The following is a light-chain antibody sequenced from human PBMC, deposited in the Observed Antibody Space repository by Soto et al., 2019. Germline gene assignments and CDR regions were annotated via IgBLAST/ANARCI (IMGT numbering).Light chain of an antibody. V-gene: IGKV1-39*01. CDR2: AAS. Sequence: DLQMTQSPSSLSASVGDRVTITCRASQSISTYLNWYQQKPGKAPKLLIYAASTLQSGVPSRFSGSGSGTDFTLTISSLQPEDFATYYCQQSYSTPRSLTFGGGTKV. J-gene: IGKJ4*01. CDR3: QQSYSTPRSLT. CDR1: QSISTY.